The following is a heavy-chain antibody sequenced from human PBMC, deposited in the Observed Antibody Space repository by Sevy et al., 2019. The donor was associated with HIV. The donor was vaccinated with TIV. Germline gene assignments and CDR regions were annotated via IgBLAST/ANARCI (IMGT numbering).Heavy chain of an antibody. CDR2: ISGGGTYI. CDR1: EFTFSSYS. CDR3: ARGTHDYGDYDRDAFDI. V-gene: IGHV3-21*01. Sequence: GVSLKISCATSEFTFSSYSMNWVRQAPGNGLEWVSSISGGGTYIYYADSVKGRFTISRDNAKNSLSLQMNSLRAEDTAVYYCARGTHDYGDYDRDAFDIWGQGTMVTVSS. D-gene: IGHD4-17*01. J-gene: IGHJ3*02.